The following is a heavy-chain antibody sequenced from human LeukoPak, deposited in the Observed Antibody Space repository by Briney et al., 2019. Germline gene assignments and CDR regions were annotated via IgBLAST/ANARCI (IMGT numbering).Heavy chain of an antibody. D-gene: IGHD3-22*01. Sequence: PSETLSLTCAVYGGSFSGYYWSWIRQPPGKGLEWIGEINHSGSTNYNPSLKSRVTISVDTSKNQFSLKLSSVTPADTAVYFCARHRDYYDSWGHGTLVTVSS. J-gene: IGHJ4*01. CDR2: INHSGST. CDR3: ARHRDYYDS. V-gene: IGHV4-34*01. CDR1: GGSFSGYY.